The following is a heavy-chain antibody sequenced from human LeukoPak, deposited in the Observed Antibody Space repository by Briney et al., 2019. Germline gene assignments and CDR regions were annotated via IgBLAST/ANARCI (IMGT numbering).Heavy chain of an antibody. J-gene: IGHJ6*02. Sequence: GGSLRLSCAASGFAFDYYSMNWVRQAPGKGLEWVSYISSASNSIYYADSVKGRFTISRDNAKNSLYLQTNSLRAEDTAVYYCARDHSGNYYYGMDVWGQGTTVTVSS. V-gene: IGHV3-48*04. D-gene: IGHD1-26*01. CDR1: GFAFDYYS. CDR3: ARDHSGNYYYGMDV. CDR2: ISSASNSI.